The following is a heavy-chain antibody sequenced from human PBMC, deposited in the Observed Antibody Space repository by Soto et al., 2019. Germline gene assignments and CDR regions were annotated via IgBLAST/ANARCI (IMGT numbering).Heavy chain of an antibody. CDR2: IWYDGSSK. CDR1: GFTFSSYG. V-gene: IGHV3-33*01. J-gene: IGHJ4*02. Sequence: QVQLVEAGGGVVQPGRSLRLSCAASGFTFSSYGMHWVRQAPGKGLEWVALIWYDGSSKYYADSVKGRFTISRDNSKNTLYLQMNSLRAEDTAVYYCAIGRSSSSWFRFDYWGQGTLLTVSS. CDR3: AIGRSSSSWFRFDY. D-gene: IGHD6-13*01.